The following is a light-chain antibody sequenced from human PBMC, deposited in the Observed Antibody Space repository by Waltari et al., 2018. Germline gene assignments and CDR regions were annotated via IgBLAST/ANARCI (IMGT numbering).Light chain of an antibody. CDR1: QSLLHSNGYNY. Sequence: DIVMTQSPLSLPVTPGEPASISCRSSQSLLHSNGYNYLDWYLQKPGQSPQLLIYLGYKRASGVPDRFSGSGSGTDFTLKISRVEAEDVGVYDCMQALQTPLWTFGQGTKLEIK. J-gene: IGKJ2*02. V-gene: IGKV2-28*01. CDR3: MQALQTPLWT. CDR2: LGY.